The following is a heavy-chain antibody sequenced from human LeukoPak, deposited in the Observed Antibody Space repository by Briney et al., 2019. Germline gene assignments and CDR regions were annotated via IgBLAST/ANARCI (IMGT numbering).Heavy chain of an antibody. V-gene: IGHV3-21*01. Sequence: GGSLRLSYAASGFTFSSYSMNWVRQAPGKGLEWVSSISSSSSYIYYADSVKGRFTISRDNAKNSLYLQMNSLRAEDTAVYYCARVSHSSWYFDYWGQGTLVTVSS. CDR1: GFTFSSYS. CDR3: ARVSHSSWYFDY. J-gene: IGHJ4*02. D-gene: IGHD6-13*01. CDR2: ISSSSSYI.